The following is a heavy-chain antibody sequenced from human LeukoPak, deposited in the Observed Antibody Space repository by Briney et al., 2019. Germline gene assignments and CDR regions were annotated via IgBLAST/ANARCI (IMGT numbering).Heavy chain of an antibody. CDR2: IYSDGRT. CDR1: GFSVSDYY. D-gene: IGHD2-15*01. V-gene: IGHV3-53*01. Sequence: GGSLRLSCAASGFSVSDYYMNWARQAPGKGLEWVSFIYSDGRTYYADSVKGRFTISRDNSRNTLYLQMNSLRVEDTAVYYCARDDIPVIWGQGTLVTVSS. J-gene: IGHJ4*02. CDR3: ARDDIPVI.